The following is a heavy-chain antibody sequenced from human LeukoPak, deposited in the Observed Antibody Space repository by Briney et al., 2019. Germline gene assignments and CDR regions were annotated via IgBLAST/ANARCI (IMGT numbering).Heavy chain of an antibody. Sequence: PSETLSLTCTVSADSISSSNSYWGWIRQPPGKGLEWIGSMWFGATTSYDPSLKSRVTISIDPSKNQFSLKLSSVTAADTALYYCASGRRGSYFQDFWGQGTLVTVSS. CDR1: ADSISSSNSY. CDR2: MWFGATT. V-gene: IGHV4-39*07. J-gene: IGHJ4*02. D-gene: IGHD1-26*01. CDR3: ASGRRGSYFQDF.